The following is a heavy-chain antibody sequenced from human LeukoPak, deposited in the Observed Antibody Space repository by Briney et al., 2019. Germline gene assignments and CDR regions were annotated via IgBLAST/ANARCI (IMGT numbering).Heavy chain of an antibody. CDR1: GLTFSSYS. Sequence: GGSLTLSCAASGLTFSSYSMNWVRQAPGKGLEWVSSISSSSSYIYYADSVKGRFTIYRDNAKNSLYLQMNSLRAEDTAVYYCARGTGGYVWGSYRYMDYWGQGTLVTVSS. CDR2: ISSSSSYI. V-gene: IGHV3-21*01. J-gene: IGHJ4*02. CDR3: ARGTGGYVWGSYRYMDY. D-gene: IGHD3-16*02.